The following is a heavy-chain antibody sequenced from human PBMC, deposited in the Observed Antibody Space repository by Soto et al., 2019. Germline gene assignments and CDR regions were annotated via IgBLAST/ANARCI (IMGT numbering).Heavy chain of an antibody. Sequence: QVHLVESGGGVVQPGRSLRLSCAASGFTFSSSGMHWVRQAPGKGLEWVAVIWNDGSQKYDADSVKVRFTLSRDNSKNTLHLQMNSLRAEDTAVYYCARDNDGDYFDHWGQGILVTVSS. CDR1: GFTFSSSG. V-gene: IGHV3-33*01. CDR3: ARDNDGDYFDH. J-gene: IGHJ4*02. D-gene: IGHD1-1*01. CDR2: IWNDGSQK.